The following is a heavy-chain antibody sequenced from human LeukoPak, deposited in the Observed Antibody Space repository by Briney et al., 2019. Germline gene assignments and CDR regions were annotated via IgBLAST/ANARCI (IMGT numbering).Heavy chain of an antibody. D-gene: IGHD3-22*01. J-gene: IGHJ3*02. CDR2: INPNSGGT. CDR3: ARESGDYYDSSGYYHGAFDI. V-gene: IGHV1-2*02. Sequence: ASVKVSCKASGYTFTSYDINWVRQATGQGLEWMGWINPNSGGTNYAQKFQGRVTMTRDTSISTAYMELSRLRSDDTAVYYCARESGDYYDSSGYYHGAFDIWGQGTMVTVSS. CDR1: GYTFTSYD.